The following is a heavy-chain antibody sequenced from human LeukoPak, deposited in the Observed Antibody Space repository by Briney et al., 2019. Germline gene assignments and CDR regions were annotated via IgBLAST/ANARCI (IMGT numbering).Heavy chain of an antibody. V-gene: IGHV4-39*01. J-gene: IGHJ4*02. CDR1: GDSISSYY. CDR2: IYYSGST. D-gene: IGHD2-15*01. Sequence: SETLSLTCTVSGDSISSYYWGWIRQPPGKGLEWIGSIYYSGSTYYNPSLESRVTISVDTSKNQFSLKLSSVTAADTAVYYCARHQGYCSGGSCYPGFDYWGQGTLVTVSS. CDR3: ARHQGYCSGGSCYPGFDY.